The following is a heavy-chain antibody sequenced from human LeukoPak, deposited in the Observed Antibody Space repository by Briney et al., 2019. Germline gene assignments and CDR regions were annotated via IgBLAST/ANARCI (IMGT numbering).Heavy chain of an antibody. Sequence: SETLSLTCAVSGYSISSGYYWGWIRQPLGKGLEWIGGIYHSGSTYYNPSLKSRVTISVDTSKNQFSLKLSSVTAADTAVYYCARASNDFWSGTTYYYYYMDVWGKGTTVTVSS. CDR3: ARASNDFWSGTTYYYYYMDV. CDR1: GYSISSGYY. V-gene: IGHV4-38-2*01. CDR2: IYHSGST. J-gene: IGHJ6*03. D-gene: IGHD3-3*01.